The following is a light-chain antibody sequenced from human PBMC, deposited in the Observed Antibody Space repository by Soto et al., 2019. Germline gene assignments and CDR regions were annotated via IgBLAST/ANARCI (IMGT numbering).Light chain of an antibody. CDR3: QQYASSLT. CDR2: GAS. Sequence: EIVLTQSPGSLSLSLGERATLSCRASQSVDSAFFAWYQQKPGQPPRLLMYGASRRATGIPDRFSGSGSGADFTLTISRLEPEDFAVYYCQQYASSLTFGQGTKVEI. CDR1: QSVDSAF. V-gene: IGKV3-20*01. J-gene: IGKJ1*01.